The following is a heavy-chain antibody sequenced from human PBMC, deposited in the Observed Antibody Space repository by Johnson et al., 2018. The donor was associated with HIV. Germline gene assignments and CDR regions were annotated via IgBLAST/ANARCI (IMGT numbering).Heavy chain of an antibody. CDR2: IKHDGSRI. CDR3: ARETGIAAAGGDGAVDS. D-gene: IGHD6-13*01. Sequence: VQLVESGGGLVQPGGSLRLSCAASGFTFSSYWMNWVRQAPGRGLEWVANIKHDGSRIQYMDSVKGRFTISRDNSKNTLYLQMNSLRAEDTAVYYCARETGIAAAGGDGAVDSWGQGTMVIVSS. V-gene: IGHV3-7*01. CDR1: GFTFSSYW. J-gene: IGHJ3*02.